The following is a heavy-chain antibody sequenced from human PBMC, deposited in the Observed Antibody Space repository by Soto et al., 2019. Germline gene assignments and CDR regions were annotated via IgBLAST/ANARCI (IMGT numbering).Heavy chain of an antibody. V-gene: IGHV3-74*01. D-gene: IGHD3-16*01. CDR2: INFDESTT. CDR3: VTGGRTAGHVYQFDD. CDR1: GFTFSNYW. Sequence: EVQLVESGGGLVQPGGSLRLSCAASGFTFSNYWMHWVRQAPGKGLVWVSRINFDESTTTYADSVQGRFTISRDNAKNTLYLQLNSLRAEDKAIYSCVTGGRTAGHVYQFDDWGQGALVTVSS. J-gene: IGHJ4*02.